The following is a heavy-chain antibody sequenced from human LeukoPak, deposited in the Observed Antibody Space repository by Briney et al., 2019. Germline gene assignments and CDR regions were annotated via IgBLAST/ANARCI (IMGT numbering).Heavy chain of an antibody. CDR2: ISGSGGST. D-gene: IGHD1-26*01. CDR3: AKDSYWEYYFDY. J-gene: IGHJ4*02. Sequence: GGSLRLSCATSGFTFRRYGMTWVRQAPGKGLEWVSAISGSGGSTYYADSVKGRFTISRDNSKNTLYLQMNSLRAEDTAVYYCAKDSYWEYYFDYWGQGTLVTVSS. V-gene: IGHV3-23*01. CDR1: GFTFRRYG.